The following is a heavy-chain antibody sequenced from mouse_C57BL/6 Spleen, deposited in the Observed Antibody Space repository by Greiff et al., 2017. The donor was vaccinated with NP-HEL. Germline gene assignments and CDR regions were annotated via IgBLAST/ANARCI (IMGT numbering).Heavy chain of an antibody. CDR3: ARGLYDDY. CDR1: GYTFTSYW. CDR2: IDPSDSYT. J-gene: IGHJ2*01. Sequence: QVQLQQSGAELVMPGASVKLSCKASGYTFTSYWMHWVKQRPGQGLEWIGEIDPSDSYTNYNQKFKGKSTLTVDKSSSTAYMQLSSLTSEDSAVYYCARGLYDDYWGQGTTLTVSS. V-gene: IGHV1-69*01. D-gene: IGHD2-3*01.